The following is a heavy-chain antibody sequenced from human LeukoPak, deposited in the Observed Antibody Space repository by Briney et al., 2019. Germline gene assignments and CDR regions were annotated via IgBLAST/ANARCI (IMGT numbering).Heavy chain of an antibody. CDR1: GFTFSSYS. J-gene: IGHJ5*02. D-gene: IGHD5-12*01. Sequence: GGSLRLSCAASGFTFSSYSMNWVRQAPGKGLEWVSAISGSGGSTYYADSVKGRFTISRDNSKNTLFLQMNSLRADDTAVYYCAKEPRENSGYYVSGWFDPWGQGTLVTVSS. CDR2: ISGSGGST. V-gene: IGHV3-23*01. CDR3: AKEPRENSGYYVSGWFDP.